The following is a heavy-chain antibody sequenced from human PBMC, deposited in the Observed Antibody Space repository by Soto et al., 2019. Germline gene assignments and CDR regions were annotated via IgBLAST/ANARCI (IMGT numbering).Heavy chain of an antibody. CDR1: GGSISSGGHY. CDR3: ARAGPYDFWSGYPFEY. J-gene: IGHJ4*02. CDR2: IYYTGRT. Sequence: QVQLQESGPGLVKPSQTVALTCTVSGGSISSGGHYCSWIRQHPGKGLEWIGYIYYTGRTYYNPSLKSLVSISVDTSKNQFSLKLSSVTAADTAVYYCARAGPYDFWSGYPFEYWGQGTLVTVSS. D-gene: IGHD3-3*01. V-gene: IGHV4-31*01.